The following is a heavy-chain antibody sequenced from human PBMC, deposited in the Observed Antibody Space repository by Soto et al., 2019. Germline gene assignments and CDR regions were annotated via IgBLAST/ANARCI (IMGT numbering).Heavy chain of an antibody. Sequence: EVQLLESGGGLVQPGGSLRLSCAVSGITFGRFAMTWVRQAPGEGLEWVSTISGNGDETFYADSGKGRFTISRDNSRNTVFLHMNSLRVEDTDIYYCAKGGHASPFEYWGLGTLVNVSS. CDR2: ISGNGDET. V-gene: IGHV3-23*01. D-gene: IGHD5-12*01. J-gene: IGHJ4*02. CDR3: AKGGHASPFEY. CDR1: GITFGRFA.